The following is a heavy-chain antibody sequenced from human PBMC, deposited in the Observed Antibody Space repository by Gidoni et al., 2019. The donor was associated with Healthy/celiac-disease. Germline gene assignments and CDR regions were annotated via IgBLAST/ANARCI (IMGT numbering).Heavy chain of an antibody. V-gene: IGHV3-33*01. Sequence: QVQLVASGGGAVQPGRSLRRSCAASGLTFSSYGMHCVRQAPGKGLEWLAVIWYDGSNKYYADAVKGRFTISRDNSKNTLYLQMNSLRAEDTAVYYCARGGGYIDYWGQGTLVTVSS. D-gene: IGHD2-15*01. CDR1: GLTFSSYG. CDR2: IWYDGSNK. J-gene: IGHJ4*02. CDR3: ARGGGYIDY.